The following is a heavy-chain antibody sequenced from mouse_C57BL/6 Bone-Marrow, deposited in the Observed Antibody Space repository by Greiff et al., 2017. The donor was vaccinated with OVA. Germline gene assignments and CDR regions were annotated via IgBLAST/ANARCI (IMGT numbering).Heavy chain of an antibody. J-gene: IGHJ2*01. CDR1: GYAFTNYL. V-gene: IGHV1-54*01. CDR3: AKDEFYY. CDR2: LNPGSGGT. Sequence: QVQLQQSGAELVRPGTSVKVSCKASGYAFTNYLIEWVKQRPGQGLEWIGVLNPGSGGTNYNEKFKGKATLTADKSSSTAYMQLSSLTSEDSAVYFCAKDEFYYWGQGTTLTVSS.